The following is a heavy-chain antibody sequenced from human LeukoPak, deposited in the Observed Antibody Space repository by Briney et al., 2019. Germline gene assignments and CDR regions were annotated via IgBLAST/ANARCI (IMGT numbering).Heavy chain of an antibody. CDR3: ARGGWSVDY. D-gene: IGHD6-19*01. CDR2: IYYNGKT. CDR1: GGSMSSYY. Sequence: SETLSLTCTVSGGSMSSYYWSWIRQPPGKGLEWIGYIYYNGKTNYSPSLNSRVTISVDTSRNQFSLKLYSVTAADTAVYYCARGGWSVDYWGQGTLVTVSS. V-gene: IGHV4-59*08. J-gene: IGHJ4*02.